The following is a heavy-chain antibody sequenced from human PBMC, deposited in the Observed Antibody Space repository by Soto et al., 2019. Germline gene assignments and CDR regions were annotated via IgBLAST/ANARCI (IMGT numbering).Heavy chain of an antibody. CDR1: GGSISGYY. CDR3: ARHGAYGSGSYHKYYFDY. D-gene: IGHD3-10*01. CDR2: IYYSGGT. J-gene: IGHJ4*02. V-gene: IGHV4-59*08. Sequence: SETLSLTCTVSGGSISGYYWSWIRQPPGKGLEFMGYIYYSGGTNNNPSLKSRATMSVDTSKNQFSLKLSSVTAADTAVYFCARHGAYGSGSYHKYYFDYWGQGMLVTVSS.